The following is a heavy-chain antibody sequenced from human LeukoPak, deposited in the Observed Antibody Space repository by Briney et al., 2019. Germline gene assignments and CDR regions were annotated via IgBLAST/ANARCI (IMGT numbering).Heavy chain of an antibody. V-gene: IGHV3-15*01. Sequence: GGSLRLSCAASGFTFSSYSMNWVRQAPGKGLEWVGRIKTKTDGGTTDYAAPVKGRFTISRDDSKNTLYLQINSLKTEDTAVYYCTTSPPRATVTTDWGQGTLVTVSS. CDR2: IKTKTDGGTT. J-gene: IGHJ4*02. CDR3: TTSPPRATVTTD. D-gene: IGHD4-17*01. CDR1: GFTFSSYS.